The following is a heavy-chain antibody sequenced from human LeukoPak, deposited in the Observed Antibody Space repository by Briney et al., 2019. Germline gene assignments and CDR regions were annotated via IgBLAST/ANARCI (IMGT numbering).Heavy chain of an antibody. J-gene: IGHJ6*02. CDR3: ARDVVVTASYYYGMDV. D-gene: IGHD2-21*02. CDR1: GFTFSSHA. CDR2: TSYDGNNK. V-gene: IGHV3-30-3*01. Sequence: GRSLRLSCAASGFTFSSHAMYWVRQAPGKGLEWVAVTSYDGNNKFYADSVKGRFTISRDNSKNTLYLQMNSLRAEHTAVYYCARDVVVTASYYYGMDVWGQGTTVTVSS.